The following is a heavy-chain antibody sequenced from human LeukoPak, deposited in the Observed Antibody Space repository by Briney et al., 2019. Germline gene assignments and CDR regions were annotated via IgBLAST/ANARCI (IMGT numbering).Heavy chain of an antibody. CDR2: IWYDGSNK. J-gene: IGHJ4*02. Sequence: GGSLRLSCAASGFTFSSYGMHWVRQAPGKGLEWVAVIWYDGSNKCYADSVKGRFTISRDNSKNTLYLQMNSLRAEDTAVYYCARGDSSSWYYFDYWGQGTLVTVSS. CDR1: GFTFSSYG. D-gene: IGHD6-13*01. CDR3: ARGDSSSWYYFDY. V-gene: IGHV3-33*01.